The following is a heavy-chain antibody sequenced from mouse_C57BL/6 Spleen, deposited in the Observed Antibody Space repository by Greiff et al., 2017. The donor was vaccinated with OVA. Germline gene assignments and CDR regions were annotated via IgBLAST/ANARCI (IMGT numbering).Heavy chain of an antibody. Sequence: EVKLMESGGGLVKPGGSLKLSCAASGFTFSDYGMHWVRQAPEKGLEWVAYISSGSSTIYYADTVKGRFTITRDNAKNTLFLQMTSLRSEDAAMYYCARRNYYDSSNDYWGQGTTLTVSS. CDR2: ISSGSSTI. J-gene: IGHJ2*01. CDR3: ARRNYYDSSNDY. D-gene: IGHD1-1*01. CDR1: GFTFSDYG. V-gene: IGHV5-17*01.